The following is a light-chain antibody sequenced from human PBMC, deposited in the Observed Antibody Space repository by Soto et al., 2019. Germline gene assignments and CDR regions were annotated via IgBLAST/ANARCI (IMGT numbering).Light chain of an antibody. CDR1: QGINNY. J-gene: IGKJ4*01. V-gene: IGKV1-33*01. Sequence: DIQMTQSPSSLSASVGDRVTITCQASQGINNYLNWYQQKPGNAPKLLIFDTSDLETGVPSRFSGRGSGTDFTFTISSLQHEDVAAYYCQQYHTLPITFGGGTKVDIK. CDR3: QQYHTLPIT. CDR2: DTS.